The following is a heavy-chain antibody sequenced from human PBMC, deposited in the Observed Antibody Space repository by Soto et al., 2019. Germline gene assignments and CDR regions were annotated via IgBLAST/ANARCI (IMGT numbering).Heavy chain of an antibody. Sequence: SETLSLTCAVSGGSISSSNWWSWVRQPPGKGLEWIGEIYHSGSTNYNPSLKSRVTISVDKSKNQFSLKLSSVTAADTAVYYCARLHGYGGYDYWFDPWGQGTLVTVSS. CDR2: IYHSGST. CDR1: GGSISSSNW. V-gene: IGHV4-4*02. J-gene: IGHJ5*02. D-gene: IGHD5-12*01. CDR3: ARLHGYGGYDYWFDP.